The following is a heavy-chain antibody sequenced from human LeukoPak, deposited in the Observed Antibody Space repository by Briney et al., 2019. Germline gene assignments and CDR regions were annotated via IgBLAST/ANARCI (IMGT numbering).Heavy chain of an antibody. CDR2: INHSGST. Sequence: SETLSLTCAVYGGSFSGYFWSWIRQPPGKGLEWIGEINHSGSTNYNPSLKSRVTISADTSKNHFSLNLGSVTVADTAVYYCATYASERNYWGQGTLVTVSS. J-gene: IGHJ4*02. CDR3: ATYASERNY. V-gene: IGHV4-34*01. CDR1: GGSFSGYF. D-gene: IGHD3-10*01.